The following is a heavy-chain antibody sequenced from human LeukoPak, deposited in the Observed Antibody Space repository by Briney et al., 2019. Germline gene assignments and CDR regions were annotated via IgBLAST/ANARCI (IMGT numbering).Heavy chain of an antibody. CDR3: ARHDKRYSGYVTLDY. CDR1: GYSFTSYW. J-gene: IGHJ4*02. D-gene: IGHD5-12*01. Sequence: GESLKISCKGSGYSFTSYWIGWVRQMPGKGLEWMGIINPGYSDIRYSPSFQGQVTISADKSISTACLQWSSLKASDTAIYYCARHDKRYSGYVTLDYWGQGTLVTVSS. V-gene: IGHV5-51*01. CDR2: INPGYSDI.